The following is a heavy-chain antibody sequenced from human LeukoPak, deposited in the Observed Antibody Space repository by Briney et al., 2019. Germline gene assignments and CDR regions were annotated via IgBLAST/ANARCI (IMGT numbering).Heavy chain of an antibody. CDR3: AKDRKEQWSYSYGMDV. V-gene: IGHV3-23*01. CDR1: GFTFSSYA. Sequence: GGSLRLSCAASGFTFSSYAMSWVRQAPGKGLEWVSAISGSGGSTYYADSVKGRFTISRDNSKNTLYLQMNSLRAEDTAVYYCAKDRKEQWSYSYGMDVWGQGTTVTVSS. J-gene: IGHJ6*02. D-gene: IGHD6-19*01. CDR2: ISGSGGST.